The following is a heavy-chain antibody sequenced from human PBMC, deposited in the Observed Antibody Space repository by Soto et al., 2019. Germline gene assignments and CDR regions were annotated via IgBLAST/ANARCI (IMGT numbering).Heavy chain of an antibody. V-gene: IGHV1-18*01. J-gene: IGHJ4*02. D-gene: IGHD4-17*01. CDR2: ISANSGNT. CDR3: ARDRNHGLDN. Sequence: QVQLVQSGAEVKMPGASVKVSCQASGYIFTINGFSWVRQAPGQGLEWLGWISANSGNTNYAQNVQDRVILTTNTSTATAYMELRSLRSDDTAVYYCARDRNHGLDNWGQGTLVTVSS. CDR1: GYIFTING.